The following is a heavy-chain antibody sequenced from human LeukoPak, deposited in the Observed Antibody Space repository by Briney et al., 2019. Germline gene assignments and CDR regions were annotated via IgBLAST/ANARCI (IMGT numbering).Heavy chain of an antibody. V-gene: IGHV3-9*01. D-gene: IGHD3-22*01. CDR2: ISWDSGSE. CDR1: GFTFDDYA. Sequence: GRSLRLSCAASGFTFDDYAMHWVRQAPGKGLEWVSGISWDSGSEGYADSMQGRFTISRDNAKNSLYLHMNSLRAEDTALYYCAKDRFRGYTSGYDYWGQGTLVTVSS. CDR3: AKDRFRGYTSGYDY. J-gene: IGHJ4*02.